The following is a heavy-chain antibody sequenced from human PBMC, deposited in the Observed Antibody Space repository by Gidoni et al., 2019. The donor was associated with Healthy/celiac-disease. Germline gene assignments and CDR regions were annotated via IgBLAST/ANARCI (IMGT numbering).Heavy chain of an antibody. J-gene: IGHJ4*02. D-gene: IGHD3-3*01. CDR3: ARGVRFHFDY. Sequence: EWVSVIYSGGSTYYADSVKGRFTISRHNSKNTLYLQMNSLRAEDTAVYYCARGVRFHFDYWGQGTLVTVSS. CDR2: IYSGGST. V-gene: IGHV3-53*04.